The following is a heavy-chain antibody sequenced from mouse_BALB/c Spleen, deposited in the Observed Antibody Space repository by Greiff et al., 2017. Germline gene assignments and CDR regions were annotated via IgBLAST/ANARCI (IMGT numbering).Heavy chain of an antibody. CDR1: GFTFSSYG. J-gene: IGHJ2*01. V-gene: IGHV5-6-3*01. CDR2: INSNGGST. CDR3: ARDSLITTVVAYYFDY. Sequence: EVKLVESGGGLVQPGGSLKLSCAASGFTFSSYGMSWVRQTPDKRLELVATINSNGGSTYYPDSVKGRFTISRDNAKNTLYLQMSSLKSEDTAMYYCARDSLITTVVAYYFDYWGQGTTLTVSS. D-gene: IGHD1-1*01.